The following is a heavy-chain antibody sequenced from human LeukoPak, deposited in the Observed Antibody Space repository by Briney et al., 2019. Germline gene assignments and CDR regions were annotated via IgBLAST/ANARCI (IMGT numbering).Heavy chain of an antibody. Sequence: GGSLRLSCAASGFTFSSYAIHWVRQAPGKGLEWVSAISGRDGNTYYADSVKGRFTISRDNSKNTLYLQMISLRAEDTAIYFCTRDRIVMSGFFDYWGQGTLVTVSS. CDR2: ISGRDGNT. J-gene: IGHJ4*02. CDR3: TRDRIVMSGFFDY. V-gene: IGHV3-23*01. CDR1: GFTFSSYA. D-gene: IGHD6-19*01.